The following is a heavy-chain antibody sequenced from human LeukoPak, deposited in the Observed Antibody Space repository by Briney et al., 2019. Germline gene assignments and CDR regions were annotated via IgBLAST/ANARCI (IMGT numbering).Heavy chain of an antibody. V-gene: IGHV5-51*01. Sequence: GESLKISCKGSGYSFTNYWIGWVRQVPGKGLEWMGIIWPDDSDKRYSPSFQGQVTISADKSISTAYLQWSSLKASDTAMYYCARQGKDGYRVVDYWGQGTLVTVSS. J-gene: IGHJ4*02. CDR2: IWPDDSDK. CDR3: ARQGKDGYRVVDY. CDR1: GYSFTNYW. D-gene: IGHD5-24*01.